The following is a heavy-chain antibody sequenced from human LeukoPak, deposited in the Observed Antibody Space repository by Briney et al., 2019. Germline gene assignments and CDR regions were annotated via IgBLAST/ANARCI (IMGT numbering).Heavy chain of an antibody. Sequence: SETLSLTCAVSGASISNSNWLSWVRRPPGKGREWIAEIYHTGITNYNPSLKSRVTISVDKSKNQFSLNLNSVTAADTAVYYCARGVGLIYSDNEGFRGFFDYWGQGILVTVSS. CDR1: GASISNSNW. J-gene: IGHJ4*02. CDR2: IYHTGIT. CDR3: ARGVGLIYSDNEGFRGFFDY. V-gene: IGHV4-4*02. D-gene: IGHD3/OR15-3a*01.